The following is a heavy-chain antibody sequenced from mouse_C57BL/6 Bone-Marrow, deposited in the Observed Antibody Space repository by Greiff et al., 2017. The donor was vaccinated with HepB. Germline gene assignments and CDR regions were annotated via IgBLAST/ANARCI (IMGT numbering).Heavy chain of an antibody. CDR3: ARKGGNPYYYAMDY. D-gene: IGHD2-1*01. CDR2: IWTGGGT. CDR1: GFSLTSYA. V-gene: IGHV2-9-1*01. J-gene: IGHJ4*01. Sequence: VKLVESGPGLVAPSQSLSITCTVSGFSLTSYAISWVRQPPGKGLEWLGVIWTGGGTNYNSALKSRLSISKDNSKSQVFLKMNSLQTDDTARYYCARKGGNPYYYAMDYWGQGTSVTVSS.